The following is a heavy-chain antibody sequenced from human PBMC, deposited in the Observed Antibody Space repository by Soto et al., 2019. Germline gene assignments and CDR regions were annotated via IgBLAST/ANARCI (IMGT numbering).Heavy chain of an antibody. D-gene: IGHD3-22*01. Sequence: PSETLSITCTFSVGSISIYYWSWIRQPPGKGLELIGYIYYSGSTNYNPSLKSRVTISVDTSKNQFSLKLSSVTAADTAVYYCARVAWDYYDSSGYFDYWGQGTLVTVSS. CDR1: VGSISIYY. CDR2: IYYSGST. J-gene: IGHJ4*02. CDR3: ARVAWDYYDSSGYFDY. V-gene: IGHV4-59*01.